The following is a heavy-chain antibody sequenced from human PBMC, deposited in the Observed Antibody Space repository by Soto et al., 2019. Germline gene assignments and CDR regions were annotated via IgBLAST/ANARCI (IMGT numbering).Heavy chain of an antibody. V-gene: IGHV4-59*01. CDR2: IYYSGST. J-gene: IGHJ3*02. D-gene: IGHD5-12*01. CDR1: GGSISSYY. Sequence: SETLSLTCTVSGGSISSYYWSWIRQPPGKGLEWIGYIYYSGSTNYNPSLKSRVTISVDTSKNQFSLKLSYVTAADTAVYYCARAGDRDGYYSRAINIMGQGTMVTVSS. CDR3: ARAGDRDGYYSRAINI.